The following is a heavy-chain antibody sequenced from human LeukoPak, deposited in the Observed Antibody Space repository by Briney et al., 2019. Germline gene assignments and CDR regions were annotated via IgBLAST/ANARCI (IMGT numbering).Heavy chain of an antibody. Sequence: GGSLRLSCTASGLTFSRYAISWVRQAPGKGLEWVSTVSDSGDRTLYADSVKGRFTISRVNSKNTVYLQMSSLRAEDTAVYYCVPLGDAFDIWGQGQWSPSLQ. V-gene: IGHV3-23*01. CDR3: VPLGDAFDI. CDR2: VSDSGDRT. CDR1: GLTFSRYA. J-gene: IGHJ3*02. D-gene: IGHD3-16*01.